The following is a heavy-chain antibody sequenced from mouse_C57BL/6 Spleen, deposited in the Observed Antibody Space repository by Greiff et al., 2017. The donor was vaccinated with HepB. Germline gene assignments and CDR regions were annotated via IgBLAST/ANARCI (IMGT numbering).Heavy chain of an antibody. V-gene: IGHV5-6*02. Sequence: EVKLMESGGDLVKPGGSLKLSCAASGFTFSSYGMSWVRQTPDKRLEWVATISSGGSYTYYPDSVKGRFTISRDNAKNTLYLQMSSLKSEDTAMYYCARGNYDYDGYFDVWGTGTTVTVSS. CDR1: GFTFSSYG. J-gene: IGHJ1*03. D-gene: IGHD2-4*01. CDR3: ARGNYDYDGYFDV. CDR2: ISSGGSYT.